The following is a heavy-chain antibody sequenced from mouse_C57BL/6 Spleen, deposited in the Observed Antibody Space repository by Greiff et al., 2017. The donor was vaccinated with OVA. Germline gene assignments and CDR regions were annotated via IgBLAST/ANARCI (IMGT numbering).Heavy chain of an antibody. CDR3: AREGILLGV. CDR2: IDPSDSET. V-gene: IGHV1-52*01. Sequence: QVQLKQPGAELVRPGSSVKLSCKASGYTFTSYWMHWVKQRPIQGLEWIGNIDPSDSETHYNQKFKDKATLTVDKSSSTAYMQLSSLTAEDSAVYYCAREGILLGVWGTGTTVTVSS. CDR1: GYTFTSYW. D-gene: IGHD1-1*01. J-gene: IGHJ1*03.